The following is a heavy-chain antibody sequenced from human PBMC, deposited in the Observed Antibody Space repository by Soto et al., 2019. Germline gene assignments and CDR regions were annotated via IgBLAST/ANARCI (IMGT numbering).Heavy chain of an antibody. Sequence: SANLSLNYAPSGDSTNNPNWWSWVRQPPGKGPEWIGEIYHSGSTNYNPSLKSRVTISVDKSKNQFSLKLSSVTAADTAVYYCARAAMGGSSWPFDYWGQGTLVTVS. CDR2: IYHSGST. CDR3: ARAAMGGSSWPFDY. J-gene: IGHJ4*02. D-gene: IGHD6-13*01. V-gene: IGHV4-4*02. CDR1: GDSTNNPNW.